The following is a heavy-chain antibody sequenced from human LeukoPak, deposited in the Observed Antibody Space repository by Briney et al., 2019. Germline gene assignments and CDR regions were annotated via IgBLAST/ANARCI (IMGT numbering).Heavy chain of an antibody. CDR1: GGSISSSSYY. Sequence: SEPLSLTCTVSGGSISSSSYYWGWIRQPPGKGLEWIGSIYYSGSTYYNPSLKSRVTISVDTSKNQFSLKLSSVTAADTAVYYCARDQLSVVDYWGQGTLVTVSS. V-gene: IGHV4-39*07. J-gene: IGHJ4*02. CDR3: ARDQLSVVDY. CDR2: IYYSGST. D-gene: IGHD2-15*01.